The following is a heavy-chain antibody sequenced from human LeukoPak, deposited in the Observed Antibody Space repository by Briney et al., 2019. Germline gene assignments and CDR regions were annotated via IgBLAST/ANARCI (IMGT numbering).Heavy chain of an antibody. J-gene: IGHJ4*02. CDR1: GVTFSSYA. D-gene: IGHD1-26*01. Sequence: SVKVSCKASGVTFSSYAISWVRQAPGQGLEWMGGIIPIFGTANYAQKFQGRVTITTDESTNTAYMELSSLRSEDTAVYYCARGRVGANDYFDYWGQGTLVTVSS. V-gene: IGHV1-69*05. CDR2: IIPIFGTA. CDR3: ARGRVGANDYFDY.